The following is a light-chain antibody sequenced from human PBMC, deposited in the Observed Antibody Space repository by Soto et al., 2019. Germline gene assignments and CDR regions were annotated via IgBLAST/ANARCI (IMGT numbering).Light chain of an antibody. CDR2: EVS. CDR1: SSDVGGYND. V-gene: IGLV2-14*01. Sequence: QSALTQPASVSGSPGQSITISCTGTSSDVGGYNDVSWYQQHPGKAPKLMIYEVSNRPSGVSNRFSGSKSGNTASLTISGLQAEDEADYYCSSYTSRSTWVFGGGTKVTVL. J-gene: IGLJ3*02. CDR3: SSYTSRSTWV.